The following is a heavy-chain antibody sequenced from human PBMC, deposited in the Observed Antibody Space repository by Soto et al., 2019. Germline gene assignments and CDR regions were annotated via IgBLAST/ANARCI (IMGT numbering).Heavy chain of an antibody. CDR1: AITFNTHW. Sequence: QPGRWLRFSCTASAITFNTHWLHRVRQAPGKGLVWVSCIYFDGITTNYAGSVKGRLTVSRDNAKNTVYLHVNTLRDEATAVYYCARGCAMGVDYWGQGTLVTVSS. CDR2: IYFDGITT. J-gene: IGHJ4*02. CDR3: ARGCAMGVDY. D-gene: IGHD1-26*01. V-gene: IGHV3-74*01.